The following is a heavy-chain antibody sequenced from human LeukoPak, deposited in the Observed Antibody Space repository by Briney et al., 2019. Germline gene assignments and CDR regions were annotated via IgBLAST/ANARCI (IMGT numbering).Heavy chain of an antibody. CDR1: GGSISSSSYY. D-gene: IGHD3-22*01. V-gene: IGHV4-39*01. J-gene: IGHJ3*02. CDR3: ARHMGLYDRSGYSRRGAFDI. Sequence: SETLSLTCTVSGGSISSSSYYWGWIRQPPGKGLEWIGSIYYSGSTYYNPSLKSRVTISVDTSKNQFSLKLSSVTAADTAVYYCARHMGLYDRSGYSRRGAFDIWGQGTMVTVSS. CDR2: IYYSGST.